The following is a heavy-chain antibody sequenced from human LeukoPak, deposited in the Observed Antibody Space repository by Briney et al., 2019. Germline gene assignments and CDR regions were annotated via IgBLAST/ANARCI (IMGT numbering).Heavy chain of an antibody. D-gene: IGHD5-12*01. CDR2: INPNSGGT. V-gene: IGHV1-2*02. CDR3: ARDLPDIVATNDNWFDP. J-gene: IGHJ5*02. Sequence: ASVKVSCKASGYTFTGYYIHWVRQAPGQGLEWMGWINPNSGGTNYAQKFQGRVTMTRDTSISTAYMELSRLRSDDTAVYYCARDLPDIVATNDNWFDPWGQGTLVTVSS. CDR1: GYTFTGYY.